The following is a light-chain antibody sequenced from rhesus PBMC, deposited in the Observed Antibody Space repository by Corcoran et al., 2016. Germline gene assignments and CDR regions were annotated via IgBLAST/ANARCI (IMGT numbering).Light chain of an antibody. J-gene: IGKJ3*01. V-gene: IGKV1-22*01. CDR1: QSISSW. CDR2: EAS. Sequence: DIQMTQSPSSLSASVGDTVTITCRASQSISSWLAWYQQKPGKAPKLLIYEASTLQSGVPSRFSGSGSGTDFTLTINSLQSEDFATYYCQQYSSSPFTFGPGTKLDIK. CDR3: QQYSSSPFT.